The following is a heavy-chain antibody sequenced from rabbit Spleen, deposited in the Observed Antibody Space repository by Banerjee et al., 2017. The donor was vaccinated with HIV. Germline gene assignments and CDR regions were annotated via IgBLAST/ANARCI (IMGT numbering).Heavy chain of an antibody. CDR1: GFDFSNYG. CDR3: VRGASGSGYYSL. D-gene: IGHD1-1*01. J-gene: IGHJ6*01. Sequence: QEQLVESGGGLVQPGGSLKLSCTASGFDFSNYGVTWVRQAPGKGLEWIGYIEPIFGNTYYASWVNGRFTISSHNAQNTLYLQLSSLTAADTATYFCVRGASGSGYYSLWGPGTLVTVS. V-gene: IGHV1S47*01. CDR2: IEPIFGNT.